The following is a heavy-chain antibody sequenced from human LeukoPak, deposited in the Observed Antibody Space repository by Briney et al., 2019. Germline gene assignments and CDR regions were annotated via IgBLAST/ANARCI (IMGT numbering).Heavy chain of an antibody. J-gene: IGHJ6*02. CDR3: ARDGSGASYYYYGMDV. CDR2: ISGGGSST. V-gene: IGHV3-23*01. D-gene: IGHD1-14*01. CDR1: GFTFSSYA. Sequence: GGSLRLSCAASGFTFSSYAMSWVRQAPGKGLEWVSAISGGGSSTYYADSVKGRFTISRDNSKNTLYLQMNSLRAEDTAVYYCARDGSGASYYYYGMDVWGQGTTVTVSS.